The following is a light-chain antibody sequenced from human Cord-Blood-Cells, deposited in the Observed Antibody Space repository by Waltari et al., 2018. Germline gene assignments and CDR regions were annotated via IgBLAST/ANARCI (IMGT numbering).Light chain of an antibody. Sequence: QSALTQPRSVSGSPGQSVTISCTGTSSDVGGYNYVSWYQQHPGKAPNLMIYDVSKRPSGVPDRCSGSKSGNTASLTISGLQAEDEADYYCCSYAGSYVFGTGTKVTVL. CDR2: DVS. J-gene: IGLJ1*01. V-gene: IGLV2-11*01. CDR3: CSYAGSYV. CDR1: SSDVGGYNY.